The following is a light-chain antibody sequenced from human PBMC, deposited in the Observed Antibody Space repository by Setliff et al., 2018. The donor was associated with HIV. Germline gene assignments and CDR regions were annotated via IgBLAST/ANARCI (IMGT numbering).Light chain of an antibody. J-gene: IGLJ3*02. CDR2: EVT. V-gene: IGLV2-14*01. CDR3: SSYRRTNTWV. Sequence: QSVLTQPASVSGSPGQSITISCTGTSSDVGGYNYVSWYQQHPGKAPKLMIHEVTNRPSGVSNRFSGSKSGNTASLTTSGLQAEDEADYFCSSYRRTNTWVFGGGTKVTVL. CDR1: SSDVGGYNY.